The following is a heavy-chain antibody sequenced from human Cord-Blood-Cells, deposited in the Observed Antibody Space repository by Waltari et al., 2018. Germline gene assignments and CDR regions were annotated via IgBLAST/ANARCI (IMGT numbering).Heavy chain of an antibody. V-gene: IGHV3-30*02. Sequence: QVQLVESGGGMVQPGGSLRLSCAASGFTFSSYGLHWVRQAPGKGLEWVAFIRYDGSNKYYADSVKGRFTISRDNSKNTLYLQMNSLRAEDTAVYYCAKMGSTVLNWFDPWGQGTLVTVSS. J-gene: IGHJ5*02. D-gene: IGHD4-17*01. CDR3: AKMGSTVLNWFDP. CDR1: GFTFSSYG. CDR2: IRYDGSNK.